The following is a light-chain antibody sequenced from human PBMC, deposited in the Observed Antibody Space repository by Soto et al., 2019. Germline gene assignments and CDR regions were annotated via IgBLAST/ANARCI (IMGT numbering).Light chain of an antibody. CDR2: DAS. CDR1: QSVRSY. CDR3: QQYNNWPPWT. Sequence: EIVLTPSPATLYLSPGARATLSCRASQSVRSYLAWYQQKPGQAPRLLIYDASTRALDTPARFAGSGAGTEFTLTISSLQSEDFAVYYCQQYNNWPPWTFGQGTKVDIK. J-gene: IGKJ1*01. V-gene: IGKV3-15*01.